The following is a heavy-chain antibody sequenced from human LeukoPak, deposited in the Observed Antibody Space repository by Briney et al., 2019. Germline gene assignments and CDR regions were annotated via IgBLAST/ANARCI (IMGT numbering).Heavy chain of an antibody. J-gene: IGHJ3*02. D-gene: IGHD1-26*01. CDR1: GFTFSSYG. Sequence: GGSLRLSCAASGFTFSSYGMHWVRQAPGKGLEWVAVISYDGSNKYYADAVKGRFTISRDNSKNTLYLQMNSLRAEDTAVYYCARDYRSYLVNDAFDIWGQGTMVTVSS. V-gene: IGHV3-30*19. CDR3: ARDYRSYLVNDAFDI. CDR2: ISYDGSNK.